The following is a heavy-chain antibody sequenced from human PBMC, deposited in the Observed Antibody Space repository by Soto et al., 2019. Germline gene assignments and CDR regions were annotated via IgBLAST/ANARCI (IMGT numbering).Heavy chain of an antibody. D-gene: IGHD3-16*01. V-gene: IGHV4-34*01. CDR3: ARGLVESSSPRLEP. CDR1: GGSFSGYY. J-gene: IGHJ5*02. Sequence: SETLSLTCAVYGGSFSGYYWSWIRQPPGKGLEWIGEINHSGSTNYNLSLKSRVTISVDTSKNQFSLKLSSVTAADTAVYYCARGLVESSSPRLEPWGQGTLVTVSS. CDR2: INHSGST.